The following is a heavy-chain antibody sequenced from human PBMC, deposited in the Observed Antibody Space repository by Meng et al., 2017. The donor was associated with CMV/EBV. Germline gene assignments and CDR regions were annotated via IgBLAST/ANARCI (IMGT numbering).Heavy chain of an antibody. D-gene: IGHD5-12*01. Sequence: SVKVSCKASGYTFTNYGISWVRQAPGQGLEWMGGIIPIFGTANYAQKFQGRVTITTDESTSTAYMELSSLRSEDTAVYYCARSLIVATTAFDYWGQGTLVTVSS. J-gene: IGHJ4*02. V-gene: IGHV1-69*05. CDR1: GYTFTNYG. CDR2: IIPIFGTA. CDR3: ARSLIVATTAFDY.